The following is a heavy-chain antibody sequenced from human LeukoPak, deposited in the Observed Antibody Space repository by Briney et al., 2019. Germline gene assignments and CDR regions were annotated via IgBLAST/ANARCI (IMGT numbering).Heavy chain of an antibody. V-gene: IGHV3-30*04. J-gene: IGHJ5*01. CDR2: ISYDGSNK. D-gene: IGHD3-22*01. CDR1: GFTFSSYA. CDR3: ARDHTAYYYDSSGYPPWFDS. Sequence: GRTLRLSCAASGFTFSSYAMHWVRQAPGKGLEWVAVISYDGSNKYYADSVKGRFTISRDNSKNTLYLQMNSLRAEDTAVYYCARDHTAYYYDSSGYPPWFDSWGQGTLVTVSS.